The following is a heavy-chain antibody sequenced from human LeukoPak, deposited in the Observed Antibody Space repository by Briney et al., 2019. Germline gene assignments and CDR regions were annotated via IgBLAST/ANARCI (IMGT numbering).Heavy chain of an antibody. Sequence: GGSLRLSCAASGFTVSSNYMSWVRQAPGKGLEWVSVISTSGSRYYADSVKGRFTLSRDNSMYALSLQMTSLRDLNSVAAYYTGGGDSAGATRSAFDMWGQGTMVTVSS. V-gene: IGHV3-53*01. CDR1: GFTVSSNY. J-gene: IGHJ3*02. CDR2: ISTSGSR. CDR3: TGGGDSAGATRSAFDM. D-gene: IGHD1-26*01.